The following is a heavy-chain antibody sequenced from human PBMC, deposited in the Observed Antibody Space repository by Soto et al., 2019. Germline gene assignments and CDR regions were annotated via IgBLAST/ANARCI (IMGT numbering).Heavy chain of an antibody. CDR3: ARETTDYYYYYYMDV. CDR2: ISAYNGNT. Sequence: ASVKVSCKASGYTFTSYGISWVRQAPGQGLEWMGWISAYNGNTNYAQKLQGRVTMTTDTSTSTAYMELRSLSSVTAADTAVYYCARETTDYYYYYYMDVWGKGTTVTVSS. V-gene: IGHV1-18*01. J-gene: IGHJ6*03. CDR1: GYTFTSYG. D-gene: IGHD4-4*01.